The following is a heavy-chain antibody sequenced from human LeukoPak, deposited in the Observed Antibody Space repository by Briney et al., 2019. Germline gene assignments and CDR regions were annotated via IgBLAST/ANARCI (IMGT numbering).Heavy chain of an antibody. CDR2: IIPIFGTA. J-gene: IGHJ4*02. V-gene: IGHV1-69*13. CDR3: ARESDSDYYFDY. D-gene: IGHD4-11*01. CDR1: GGTFSRYA. Sequence: SVKVSCKASGGTFSRYAIRWVRQAPGPGLDWMGGIIPIFGTANYAQKFEARVTITADESTSTAYMELSSLRPEDPCVYDCARESDSDYYFDYGGRGTLSPSPQ.